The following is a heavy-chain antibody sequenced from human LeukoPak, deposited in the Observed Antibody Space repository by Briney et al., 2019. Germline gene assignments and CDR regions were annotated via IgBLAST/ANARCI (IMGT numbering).Heavy chain of an antibody. CDR1: GFTFSSYA. CDR2: ISSDSTTI. Sequence: GGSLRLSCAASGFTFSSYAMNWVRQAPGKGLEWDSYISSDSTTIYYADSVEGRFTISRDNAKTSLYLQMNSLRADDTAVYYCARQEPYGGKMFDPWGQGTLVTVPS. J-gene: IGHJ5*02. V-gene: IGHV3-48*01. D-gene: IGHD4-23*01. CDR3: ARQEPYGGKMFDP.